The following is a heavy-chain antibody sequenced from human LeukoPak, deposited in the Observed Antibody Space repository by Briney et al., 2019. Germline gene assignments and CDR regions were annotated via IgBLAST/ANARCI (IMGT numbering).Heavy chain of an antibody. J-gene: IGHJ3*02. Sequence: PSETLSLTCTVSGGSISSYYWSWIRQPPGKGLEWLGYIYYSGSTNYNPSLKSRVTISVDTSKKQFSLKLSSVTAADTAVYYCARHDSSGDCYSGVCAFDIWGQGTMVTVSS. CDR1: GGSISSYY. CDR3: ARHDSSGDCYSGVCAFDI. V-gene: IGHV4-59*08. CDR2: IYYSGST. D-gene: IGHD2-21*02.